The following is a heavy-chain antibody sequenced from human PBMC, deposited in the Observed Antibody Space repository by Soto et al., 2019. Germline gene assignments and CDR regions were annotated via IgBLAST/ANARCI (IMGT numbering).Heavy chain of an antibody. V-gene: IGHV3-21*01. Sequence: EMQLVESGGDLVKPGGSLRLSCAGAGFSFFSYTMTWVRQAPGKGLEWVSSISSDNKYIYYADSVKGRFTISRDNAKSSLFLKMNSLRADDTAVYYCTRSPRSITGTPTGGAQNDYWGQGALVTVSS. J-gene: IGHJ4*02. CDR3: TRSPRSITGTPTGGAQNDY. CDR1: GFSFFSYT. D-gene: IGHD1-7*01. CDR2: ISSDNKYI.